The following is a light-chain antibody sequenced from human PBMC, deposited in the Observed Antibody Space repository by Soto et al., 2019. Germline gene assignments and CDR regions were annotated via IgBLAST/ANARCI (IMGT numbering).Light chain of an antibody. CDR2: EGS. CDR3: CSYAGTSPYV. J-gene: IGLJ1*01. V-gene: IGLV2-23*01. CDR1: SSDVGSYNL. Sequence: QSALTQPASVSGSPGQSITISCTGTSSDVGSYNLVSWYQQHPGKAPKLIIYEGSKRPSGVSNRFSGSKSGNTASLTISGLQAGDEADYYCCSYAGTSPYVFGTGTKLTVL.